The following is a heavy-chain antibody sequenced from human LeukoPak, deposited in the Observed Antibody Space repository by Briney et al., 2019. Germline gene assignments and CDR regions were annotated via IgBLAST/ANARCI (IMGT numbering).Heavy chain of an antibody. CDR1: GFTFSSYG. J-gene: IGHJ4*02. CDR3: AREFGKYYFDY. V-gene: IGHV3-33*01. Sequence: GSLRLSCAASGFTFSSYGMHWVRQAPGKGLEWVAIIWYDGSNKYYADSVKGRFTISRDNSKNTLYLQMNSLRAEDTAVYYCAREFGKYYFDYWGQGTLVTVSS. CDR2: IWYDGSNK. D-gene: IGHD3-16*01.